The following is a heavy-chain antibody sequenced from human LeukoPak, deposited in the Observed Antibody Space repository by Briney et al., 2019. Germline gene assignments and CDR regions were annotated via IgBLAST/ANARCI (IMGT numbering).Heavy chain of an antibody. V-gene: IGHV3-43*02. CDR1: GFTFDDYA. J-gene: IGHJ4*02. CDR3: AKVMREYYDMLTFDY. Sequence: GGSLRLSCAASGFTFDDYAMHWVRQAPGKGLEWVSLISGDGGSTYYADSVKGRFTISRDNSKNSLYLQINSLRTEDTALYYCAKVMREYYDMLTFDYWGQGTLVTVSS. D-gene: IGHD3-9*01. CDR2: ISGDGGST.